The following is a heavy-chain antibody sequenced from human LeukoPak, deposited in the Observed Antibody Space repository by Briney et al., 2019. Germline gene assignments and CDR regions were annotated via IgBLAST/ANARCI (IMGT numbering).Heavy chain of an antibody. J-gene: IGHJ5*02. CDR3: ARDLEGDYYGSGTYSRGWFDP. CDR1: GFTFSSYS. V-gene: IGHV3-21*01. D-gene: IGHD3-10*01. CDR2: ISSSSSYI. Sequence: PGGSLRLSCAASGFTFSSYSMNWVRQAPGKGLEWASSISSSSSYIYYADSVKGRFTISRGNAKNSLYLQMNSLRAEDTAVYYCARDLEGDYYGSGTYSRGWFDPWGLGTLVTVSS.